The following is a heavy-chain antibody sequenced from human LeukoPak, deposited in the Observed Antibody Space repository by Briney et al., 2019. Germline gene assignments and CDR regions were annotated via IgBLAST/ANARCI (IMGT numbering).Heavy chain of an antibody. J-gene: IGHJ4*02. D-gene: IGHD3-22*01. Sequence: SETLSLTCTVSGGSINSSSYYWGWVRQPPGKGLEWIGSMYYRGSTYYNPSLKSRVTISIDTSKNQFSLRLSSMTAADTAVYYCARGQNYFNSRIVVDYWGQGTLVTVSS. CDR2: MYYRGST. CDR1: GGSINSSSYY. V-gene: IGHV4-39*07. CDR3: ARGQNYFNSRIVVDY.